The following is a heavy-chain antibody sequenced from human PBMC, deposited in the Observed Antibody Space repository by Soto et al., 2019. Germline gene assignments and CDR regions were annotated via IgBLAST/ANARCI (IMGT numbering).Heavy chain of an antibody. J-gene: IGHJ4*02. D-gene: IGHD5-12*01. CDR2: IYPGDSDT. Sequence: LGESLKISCKGSGYSFTSYWIGWVRQMPGKGLEWMGIIYPGDSDTRYSPSFQGQVTISADKSISTAYLQWSSLKASDTAMYYCATFHKGRGGYLDRNYWGQGTLVTVYS. V-gene: IGHV5-51*01. CDR3: ATFHKGRGGYLDRNY. CDR1: GYSFTSYW.